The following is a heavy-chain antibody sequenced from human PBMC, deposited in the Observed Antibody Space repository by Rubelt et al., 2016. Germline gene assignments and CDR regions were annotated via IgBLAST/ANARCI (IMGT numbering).Heavy chain of an antibody. J-gene: IGHJ4*02. CDR1: GFTSSSYW. D-gene: IGHD6-6*01. V-gene: IGHV3-7*04. CDR3: TRVYSSSSGRALDS. Sequence: EVQLVESGGGLIQPGGSLKLSCEASGFTSSSYWMSWVRQAPGKGLEWVANIKQAGSEKDYVGSVKGRLPISRDNAKNSLNLQMNSLRAEDTAVYYCTRVYSSSSGRALDSWGQGTLVTVSS. CDR2: IKQAGSEK.